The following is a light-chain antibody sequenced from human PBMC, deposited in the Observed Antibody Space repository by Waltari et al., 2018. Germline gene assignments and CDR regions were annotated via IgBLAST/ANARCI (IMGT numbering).Light chain of an antibody. CDR2: GNS. Sequence: QSVLTQPPSVSGAPGQRVTISCTGSNSNIGAGSGVHWYQQLPGTAPKLLIYGNSSRPSGVPDRFSGSKSGTSASLAIPGLQAEDEADYYCQSYDSSLSGVLFGGGTKLTVL. V-gene: IGLV1-40*01. CDR1: NSNIGAGSG. J-gene: IGLJ2*01. CDR3: QSYDSSLSGVL.